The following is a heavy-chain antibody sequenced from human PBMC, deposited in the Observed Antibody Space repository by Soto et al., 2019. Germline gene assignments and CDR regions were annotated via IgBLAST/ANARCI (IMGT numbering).Heavy chain of an antibody. J-gene: IGHJ6*02. V-gene: IGHV3-9*01. CDR3: AKDIGSSWSPHYYGMDV. Sequence: EVPLVESGGGLVQPGRSLRLSYAASGFTFDDYAMHWVRQAPGKGLEWVSGISWNSGSIGYADSVKGRFTISRDNAKNSLYLQMNSLRAEDTAVYYCAKDIGSSWSPHYYGMDVWGQGTTVTVSS. CDR2: ISWNSGSI. D-gene: IGHD6-13*01. CDR1: GFTFDDYA.